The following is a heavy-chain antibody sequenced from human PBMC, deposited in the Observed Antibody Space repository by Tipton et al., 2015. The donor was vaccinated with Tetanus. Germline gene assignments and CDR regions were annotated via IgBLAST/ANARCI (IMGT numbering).Heavy chain of an antibody. D-gene: IGHD3-10*01. CDR3: ARLPKHYSASGST. J-gene: IGHJ5*02. Sequence: QSGAEVKKPRESLNISCKASGYNFATFWIGWVRQKPGKGLEWMGIIFPGASGVRYSPTFEGQVTISADRSTSTAYLQWDRLKVSDTAIYFCARLPKHYSASGSTWGQGTLVTVSS. CDR1: GYNFATFW. CDR2: IFPGASGV. V-gene: IGHV5-51*01.